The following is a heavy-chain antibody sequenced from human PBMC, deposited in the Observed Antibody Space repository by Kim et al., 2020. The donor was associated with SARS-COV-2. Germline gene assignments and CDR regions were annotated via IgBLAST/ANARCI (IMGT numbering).Heavy chain of an antibody. J-gene: IGHJ4*02. V-gene: IGHV3-48*02. D-gene: IGHD6-13*01. CDR3: ARDRYSSSLLYYFDR. Sequence: ACSVTDRLTISRDNAKNSLFLQMNSLREEDTAVYYCARDRYSSSLLYYFDRWGRGTLVTVSS.